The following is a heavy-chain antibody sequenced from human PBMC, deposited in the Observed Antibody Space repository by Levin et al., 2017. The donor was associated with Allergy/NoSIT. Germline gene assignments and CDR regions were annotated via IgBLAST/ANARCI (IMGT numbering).Heavy chain of an antibody. CDR1: GFTFSNVW. D-gene: IGHD6-13*01. CDR3: VAAAGGY. Sequence: LSLTCAASGFTFSNVWMNWVRQAPGKGLEWVGRIKSITDGGTTDYAAPVKGRFIISRDDSKNTLYPHLNSLITEDTAVYYCVAAAGGYWGQGTRVTVSS. CDR2: IKSITDGGTT. V-gene: IGHV3-15*05. J-gene: IGHJ4*02.